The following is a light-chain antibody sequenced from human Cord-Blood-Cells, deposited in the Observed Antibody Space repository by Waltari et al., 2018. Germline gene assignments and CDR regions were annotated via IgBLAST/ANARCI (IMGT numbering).Light chain of an antibody. CDR3: SSYTSSSTLV. CDR1: SSDVGGYNY. Sequence: QSALTQPASVSGSPGQSITIPCTGTSSDVGGYNYVSWYQQHPGKAPKPRIYDVSMRPSGVSNRFSGSKSGNTASLTISGLQAEDEADNYCSSYTSSSTLVFGTGTKVTVL. V-gene: IGLV2-14*03. J-gene: IGLJ1*01. CDR2: DVS.